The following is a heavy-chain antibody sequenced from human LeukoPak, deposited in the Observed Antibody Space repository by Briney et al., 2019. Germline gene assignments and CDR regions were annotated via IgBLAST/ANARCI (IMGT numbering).Heavy chain of an antibody. CDR3: ARGGYFDWLLPFDY. CDR1: GGSISSYY. J-gene: IGHJ4*02. D-gene: IGHD3-9*01. CDR2: IYYSGCT. V-gene: IGHV4-59*01. Sequence: PSETLSLTCTVSGGSISSYYWSWIRQPPGKGLEWIGYIYYSGCTNYNPSLKRRVTISVDTSKNQFSLKLSSVTAADTAVYYCARGGYFDWLLPFDYWGQGTLVTVSS.